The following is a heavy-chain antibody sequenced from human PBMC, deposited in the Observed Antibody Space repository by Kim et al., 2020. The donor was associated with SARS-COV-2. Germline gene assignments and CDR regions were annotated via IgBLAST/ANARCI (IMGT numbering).Heavy chain of an antibody. D-gene: IGHD6-13*01. J-gene: IGHJ4*02. CDR3: ARGRGTSWSHYDY. Sequence: ASVKVSCKASGDTFTDNYIHWVRQAPGQGLEWLGWINNNTGGRTFAQEFQARVIMTRDTSISTAYMELTRLRSDDTAVYYCARGRGTSWSHYDYWGQGTLVTVSS. V-gene: IGHV1-2*02. CDR2: INNNTGGR. CDR1: GDTFTDNY.